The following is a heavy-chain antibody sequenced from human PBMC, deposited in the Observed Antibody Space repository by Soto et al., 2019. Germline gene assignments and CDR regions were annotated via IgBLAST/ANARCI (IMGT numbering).Heavy chain of an antibody. CDR3: GYSSSSDGTWFDP. CDR1: GGTFSSYA. D-gene: IGHD6-6*01. V-gene: IGHV1-69*01. J-gene: IGHJ5*02. CDR2: ILPIFGTA. Sequence: QVQLVQSGAEVKKPGSSVKVSCKASGGTFSSYAISWVRQAPGQGLEWVGGILPIFGTANYAQKFQGRITITADESTSTAYMELISLRSEDTAVYYCGYSSSSDGTWFDPWGQGTLVTVSS.